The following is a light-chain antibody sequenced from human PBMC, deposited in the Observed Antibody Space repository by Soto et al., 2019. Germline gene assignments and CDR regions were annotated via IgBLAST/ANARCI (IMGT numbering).Light chain of an antibody. CDR3: QQXNSYPYT. J-gene: IGKJ2*01. CDR1: QSISSW. V-gene: IGKV1-5*03. Sequence: DIQMTQSPSTLSASVGDRVTITCRASQSISSWLAWYQQKPGKAPNLLIYKASSLQSGVPSRFSGSGSGTEFALTXTSLQPDDLXXXXXQQXNSYPYTFGQGTKLEIK. CDR2: KAS.